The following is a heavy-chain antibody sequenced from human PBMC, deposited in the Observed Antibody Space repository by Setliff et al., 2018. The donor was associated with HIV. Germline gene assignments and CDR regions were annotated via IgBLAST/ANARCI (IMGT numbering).Heavy chain of an antibody. CDR2: IYHSGIT. D-gene: IGHD4-17*01. Sequence: LSLTCTVSGGSISSGDYSWDWMRQTPGKGLEWIGYIYHSGITSYNPSLKSRFIMLIDTSQNQFSLKVNSVTAADTAVYYCARGTTLNVVPDAFDIWGQGTMVTVSS. J-gene: IGHJ3*02. CDR3: ARGTTLNVVPDAFDI. CDR1: GGSISSGDYS. V-gene: IGHV4-30-4*08.